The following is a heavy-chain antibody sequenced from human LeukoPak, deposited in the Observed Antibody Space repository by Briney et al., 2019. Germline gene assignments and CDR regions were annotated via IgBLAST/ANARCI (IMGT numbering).Heavy chain of an antibody. CDR1: GDSVSSNSAA. J-gene: IGHJ6*02. CDR3: ARVEVGATGDYYYYGMDV. V-gene: IGHV6-1*01. CDR2: TYYRSKWYN. D-gene: IGHD1-26*01. Sequence: SQTLSLTCAISGDSVSSNSAAWNWIRQSPSRGLEWLGRTYYRSKWYNDYAVSVKSRITINPDTSKNQSSLQLNSVTPEDTAVYYCARVEVGATGDYYYYGMDVWGQGTTVTVSS.